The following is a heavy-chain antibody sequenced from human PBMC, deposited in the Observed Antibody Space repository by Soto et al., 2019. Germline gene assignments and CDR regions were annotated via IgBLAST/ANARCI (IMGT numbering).Heavy chain of an antibody. Sequence: GASVKVSCKASGYTFTGYYMHWVRQAPGQGLEWMGRINPNSGGTNYAQKFQGRVTMTRDTSISTAYMELSRLRSDDTAVYYCARRGAYSSSSAGWFDPWGQGTLVTVSS. J-gene: IGHJ5*02. CDR1: GYTFTGYY. V-gene: IGHV1-2*06. CDR2: INPNSGGT. D-gene: IGHD6-6*01. CDR3: ARRGAYSSSSAGWFDP.